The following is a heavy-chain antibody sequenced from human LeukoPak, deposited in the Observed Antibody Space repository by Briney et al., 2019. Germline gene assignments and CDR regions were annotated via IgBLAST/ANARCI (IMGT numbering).Heavy chain of an antibody. CDR3: AYGSGSYYNPREFEY. V-gene: IGHV4-61*02. Sequence: PSETLSLTCTVSGDSISSVNYYWSWIRQPAGKGLEWIGRIYTSGNTNYNPSLKSRITISVDTSKNQFSLKLSSVTAADTAVYYCAYGSGSYYNPREFEYWGQGTLVTVSS. CDR1: GDSISSVNYY. D-gene: IGHD3-10*01. J-gene: IGHJ4*02. CDR2: IYTSGNT.